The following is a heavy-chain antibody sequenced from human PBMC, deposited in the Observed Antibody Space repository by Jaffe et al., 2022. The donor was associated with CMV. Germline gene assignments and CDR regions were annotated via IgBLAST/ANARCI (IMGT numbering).Heavy chain of an antibody. CDR2: IFSNDEK. D-gene: IGHD1-26*01. CDR1: GFSLSNARMG. V-gene: IGHV2-26*01. CDR3: ARIPSGSYYLYYYYYYMDV. Sequence: QVTLKESGPVLVKPTETLTLTCTVSGFSLSNARMGVSWIRQPPGKALEWLAHIFSNDEKSYSTSLKSRLTISKDTSKSQVVLTMTNMDPVDTATYYCARIPSGSYYLYYYYYYMDVWGKGTTVTVSS. J-gene: IGHJ6*03.